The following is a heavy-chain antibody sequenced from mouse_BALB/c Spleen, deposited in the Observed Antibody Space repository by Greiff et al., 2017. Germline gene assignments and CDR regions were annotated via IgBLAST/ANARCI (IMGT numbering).Heavy chain of an antibody. CDR3: ARGRDGYYPWFAY. J-gene: IGHJ3*01. Sequence: EVMLVESGGGLVQPGGSRKLSCAASGFTFSSFGMHWVRQAPEKGLEWVAYISSGSSTIYYADTVKGRFTISRDNPKNTLFLQMTSLRSEDTAMYYCARGRDGYYPWFAYWGQGTLVTVSA. CDR2: ISSGSSTI. D-gene: IGHD2-3*01. V-gene: IGHV5-17*02. CDR1: GFTFSSFG.